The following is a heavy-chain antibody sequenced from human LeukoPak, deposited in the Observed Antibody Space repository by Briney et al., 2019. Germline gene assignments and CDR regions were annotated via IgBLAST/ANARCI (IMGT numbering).Heavy chain of an antibody. CDR1: GGSISGSSYY. CDR3: ARVLTVTPSHYYYYYGMDV. J-gene: IGHJ6*02. Sequence: PSETLSLTCTVSGGSISGSSYYWGWIRQPPGKGLEWIGSIYYSGSTYYNPSLKSRVTISVDTSKNQFSLKLNSVTATDTAVYYCARVLTVTPSHYYYYYGMDVWGQGTTVTVSS. V-gene: IGHV4-39*02. CDR2: IYYSGST. D-gene: IGHD4-11*01.